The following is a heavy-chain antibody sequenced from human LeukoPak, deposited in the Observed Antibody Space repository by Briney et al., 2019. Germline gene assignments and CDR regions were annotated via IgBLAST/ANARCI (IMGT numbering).Heavy chain of an antibody. CDR2: IFYSGST. CDR3: ATYSTSWSGDY. CDR1: GGPISSSNYY. V-gene: IGHV4-39*01. D-gene: IGHD6-13*01. J-gene: IGHJ4*02. Sequence: SETLSLTCTVSGGPISSSNYYWCWIRQPPGKGLEWIGSIFYSGSTYYNPSLKSRVTISVDTSKNQFSLKVSSVTAADTAVYYCATYSTSWSGDYWGQGTLVTVSS.